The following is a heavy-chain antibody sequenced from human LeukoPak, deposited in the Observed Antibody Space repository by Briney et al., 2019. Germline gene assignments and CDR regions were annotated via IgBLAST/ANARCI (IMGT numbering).Heavy chain of an antibody. V-gene: IGHV1-24*01. CDR3: ATDSGAAAGLYGMDV. CDR2: FDPEDGET. CDR1: GYTLTELS. Sequence: ASVKVSCKASGYTLTELSMHWVRQAPGKGLEWMGGFDPEDGETIYAQKFQGRVTMTEDTSTDTAYMELSSLRSEDTAVYYCATDSGAAAGLYGMDVWGQGTTVTVSS. J-gene: IGHJ6*02. D-gene: IGHD6-13*01.